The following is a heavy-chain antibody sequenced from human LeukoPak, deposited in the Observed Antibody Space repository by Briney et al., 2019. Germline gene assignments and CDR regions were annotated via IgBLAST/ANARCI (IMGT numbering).Heavy chain of an antibody. Sequence: PSETLSLTCTVSGVSTTNGIYYWAWIRQPPGKGLEWIGSVHNVGSTYYNLSLRSRVTMSIDTSKNQFSLRLNSVTAADTAVYYCARHAEYNSGWHFYLGHWGQGILVTVSS. J-gene: IGHJ4*02. CDR2: VHNVGST. D-gene: IGHD6-19*01. CDR1: GVSTTNGIYY. V-gene: IGHV4-39*01. CDR3: ARHAEYNSGWHFYLGH.